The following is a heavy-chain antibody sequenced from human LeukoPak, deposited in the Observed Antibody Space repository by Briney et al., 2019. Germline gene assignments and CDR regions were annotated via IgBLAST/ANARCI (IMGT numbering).Heavy chain of an antibody. CDR2: MSKDGRTI. V-gene: IGHV3-48*03. J-gene: IGHJ4*02. CDR3: ARGSFTGFDLSFDS. Sequence: PGGSLRLSCAASGFRFSSQEMAWVRQAPGKGLEWVSYMSKDGRTIYYADSVKGRFTISRDNTRNSLFLHLNSLRADDTAFYYCARGSFTGFDLSFDSWGQGTLVTVSS. D-gene: IGHD5-12*01. CDR1: GFRFSSQE.